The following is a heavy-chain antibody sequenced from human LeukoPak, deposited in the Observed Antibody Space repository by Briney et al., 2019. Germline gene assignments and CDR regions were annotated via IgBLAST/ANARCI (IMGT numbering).Heavy chain of an antibody. Sequence: GGSLRLSCAASGFTFSSYGMSWVRQAPGKGLEWVSAIGGRDGSTYYADSVKGRFTISRDNPKNTLYLQMNSLRAEDTAVYYCAVVTTGVEFDPWGQGTLVTVSS. CDR2: IGGRDGST. CDR1: GFTFSSYG. J-gene: IGHJ5*02. V-gene: IGHV3-23*01. D-gene: IGHD2-21*02. CDR3: AVVTTGVEFDP.